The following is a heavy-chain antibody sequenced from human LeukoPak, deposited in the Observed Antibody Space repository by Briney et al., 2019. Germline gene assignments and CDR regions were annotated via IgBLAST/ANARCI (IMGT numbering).Heavy chain of an antibody. Sequence: GGSLRLSCAASGXTFSSYAVSWVRQAPGKGLEWVSAITGSGGYTYYADSVKGRFTISRDNSKNTLYLQMNSLRAEDTAVYYCARDAGTWGYGYNFDYWGQGTLVSVSS. J-gene: IGHJ4*02. CDR3: ARDAGTWGYGYNFDY. CDR2: ITGSGGYT. D-gene: IGHD6-13*01. V-gene: IGHV3-23*01. CDR1: GXTFSSYA.